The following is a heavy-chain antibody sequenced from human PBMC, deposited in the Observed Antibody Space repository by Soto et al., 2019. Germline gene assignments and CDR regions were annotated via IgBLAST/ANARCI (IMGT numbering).Heavy chain of an antibody. D-gene: IGHD3-22*01. Sequence: PSETLSLTCAVYDGSFSDYYWSWVRQPPGKGLEWIGEIHPSGSTHFNPSLKSRGTISVDTSKSQFSLKLSSVTAADTAVYYCARVYDSSGYTLDYWGQGTLVTVSS. CDR2: IHPSGST. J-gene: IGHJ4*02. CDR3: ARVYDSSGYTLDY. V-gene: IGHV4-34*01. CDR1: DGSFSDYY.